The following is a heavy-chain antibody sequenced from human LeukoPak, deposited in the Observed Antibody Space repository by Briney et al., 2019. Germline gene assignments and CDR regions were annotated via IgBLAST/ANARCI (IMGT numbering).Heavy chain of an antibody. D-gene: IGHD3-9*01. J-gene: IGHJ3*02. CDR1: GFTFSSYG. V-gene: IGHV3-66*01. CDR2: IYSGGST. Sequence: GGSLRLSCAASGFTFSSYGMSWVRQAPGKGLEWVSVIYSGGSTYYADSVKGRFTISRDNSKNTLYLQMNSLRAEDTAVYYCARDRPDILTGYTNDAFDIWGQGTMVTVSS. CDR3: ARDRPDILTGYTNDAFDI.